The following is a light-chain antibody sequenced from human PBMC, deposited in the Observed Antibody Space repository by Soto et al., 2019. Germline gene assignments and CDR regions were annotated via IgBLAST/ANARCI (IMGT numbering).Light chain of an antibody. Sequence: QSVLTQPASVSGSPGQSITISCTGTNSDIGNYNIVSWYQQHPDKAPKLIIYEVTKRPSGVSNRFSGSKSGNTASLTISGLQAEDEGDYHCCSYAGSGTYVFGTGTKVT. CDR3: CSYAGSGTYV. CDR1: NSDIGNYNI. CDR2: EVT. J-gene: IGLJ1*01. V-gene: IGLV2-23*02.